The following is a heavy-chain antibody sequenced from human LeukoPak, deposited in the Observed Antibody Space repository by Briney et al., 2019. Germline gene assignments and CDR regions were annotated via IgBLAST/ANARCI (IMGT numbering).Heavy chain of an antibody. J-gene: IGHJ5*02. V-gene: IGHV4-39*01. CDR1: GGSISSSSYY. CDR2: IYYSGRT. CDR3: ARQAGWDYYDSSGYRYWFDP. D-gene: IGHD3-22*01. Sequence: SETLSLTCTVSGGSISSSSYYWGWVRQPPGKGLDWIGSIYYSGRTYYNPSLTSRVSISVDTSKNQFSLKLSSVTAADTAVYYCARQAGWDYYDSSGYRYWFDPWGQGTLVTVSS.